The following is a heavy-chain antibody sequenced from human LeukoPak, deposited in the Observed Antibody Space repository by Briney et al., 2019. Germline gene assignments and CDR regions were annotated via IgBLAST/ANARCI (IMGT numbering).Heavy chain of an antibody. V-gene: IGHV3-9*01. CDR1: GFTVLDHA. D-gene: IGHD2-2*02. CDR2: IGWSSGRI. CDR3: AKDLPDIVVVPAAIQSSYFDY. Sequence: SLRLSCVGSGFTVLDHAMHWVRQAPGKGLEWVSGIGWSSGRIDYADSVKGRFTISRDTSKNTLYLQMNSLRAEDTAVYYYAKDLPDIVVVPAAIQSSYFDYWGQGTLVTVSS. J-gene: IGHJ4*02.